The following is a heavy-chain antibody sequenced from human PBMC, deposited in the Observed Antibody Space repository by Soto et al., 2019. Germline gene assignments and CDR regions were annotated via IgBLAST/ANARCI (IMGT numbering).Heavy chain of an antibody. J-gene: IGHJ6*02. CDR2: IYYSGSI. CDR3: AREDDGGDRDYYGLDV. V-gene: IGHV4-30-4*08. CDR1: GGSISSDDYH. Sequence: PSETLSLTCTVSGGSISSDDYHWPWIRQPPGKGLEWIGYIYYSGSIFYNPSLKSRVTISVDTSKNQFSLNLSSVTAADTAVYFCAREDDGGDRDYYGLDVWGQGTTVTVSS. D-gene: IGHD2-21*02.